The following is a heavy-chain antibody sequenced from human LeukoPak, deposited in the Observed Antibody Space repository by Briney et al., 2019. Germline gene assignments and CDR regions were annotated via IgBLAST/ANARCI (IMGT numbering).Heavy chain of an antibody. Sequence: GSSVKVSCKASGGTFSSYAISWVRQAPGQGLEWMGWINPNSGGTNYAQKFQGRVTMTRDTSISTAYMELSRLRSDDTAVYYCARVRLYCSGGSCYSGWFDPWGQGTLVTVSS. CDR1: GGTFSSYA. D-gene: IGHD2-15*01. CDR2: INPNSGGT. CDR3: ARVRLYCSGGSCYSGWFDP. V-gene: IGHV1-2*02. J-gene: IGHJ5*02.